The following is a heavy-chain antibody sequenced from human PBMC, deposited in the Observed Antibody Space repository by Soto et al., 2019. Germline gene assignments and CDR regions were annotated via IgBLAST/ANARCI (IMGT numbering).Heavy chain of an antibody. Sequence: ETLSLTCTVSDASVSSDSYFWTWIRQPPGKGLEWIAYTSHTGDTNYNPSLKSRVTISIDTSRNQFSLTVTSVTAADTAVYFCARIVVGVAVDLWGQGSLVTVSS. CDR2: TSHTGDT. J-gene: IGHJ4*02. CDR3: ARIVVGVAVDL. D-gene: IGHD2-15*01. V-gene: IGHV4-61*01. CDR1: DASVSSDSYF.